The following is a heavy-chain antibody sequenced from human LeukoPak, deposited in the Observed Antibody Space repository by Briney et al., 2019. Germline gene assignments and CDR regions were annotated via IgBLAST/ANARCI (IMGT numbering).Heavy chain of an antibody. J-gene: IGHJ3*02. Sequence: GGAPRPSPAAPGFTFSSYRMKTGRQAPGEGVGWVSYISSSSSTIYYADSVKGRFTISRDNAKNSLYLQMNSLRAEDTAVYYCARLWLSHEAFDIWGQGTMVTVSS. CDR1: GFTFSSYR. V-gene: IGHV3-48*04. D-gene: IGHD3-9*01. CDR2: ISSSSSTI. CDR3: ARLWLSHEAFDI.